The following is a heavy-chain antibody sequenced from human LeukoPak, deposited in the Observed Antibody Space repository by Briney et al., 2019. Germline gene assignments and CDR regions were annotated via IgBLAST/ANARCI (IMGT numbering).Heavy chain of an antibody. D-gene: IGHD5-24*01. CDR2: ISSRSTYL. Sequence: GGSLRLSCAASGFTFISYSMTWVRQAPGKGLEWVSSISSRSTYLYYADSLKSRFTISRDYAKNLLYLQMNSLRAEDTAVYYCARNIEGYKLYNFDSWGQGTLVTVSS. CDR1: GFTFISYS. J-gene: IGHJ4*02. CDR3: ARNIEGYKLYNFDS. V-gene: IGHV3-21*01.